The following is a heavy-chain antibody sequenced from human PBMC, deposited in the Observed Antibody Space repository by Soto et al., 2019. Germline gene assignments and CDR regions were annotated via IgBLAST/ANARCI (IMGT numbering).Heavy chain of an antibody. Sequence: EVQLLESGGGLVQPGGSLRLSCAVSGFTFSSHAMSWVRQAPGKGLEWVSVISGSGGSTYYADSVKGRFTISRDNSKHTLYLQMNSLRAEDTAVYYCAKLIRGGTNGFDYWGQGTLVTVSS. CDR2: ISGSGGST. V-gene: IGHV3-23*01. CDR3: AKLIRGGTNGFDY. CDR1: GFTFSSHA. D-gene: IGHD1-26*01. J-gene: IGHJ4*02.